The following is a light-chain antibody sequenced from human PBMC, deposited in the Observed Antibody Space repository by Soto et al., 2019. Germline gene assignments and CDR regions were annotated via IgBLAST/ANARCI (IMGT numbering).Light chain of an antibody. J-gene: IGLJ3*02. Sequence: QSVLTQPPSASASLGASVKLTCTLSSGHSTYTIAWHQQQPEKGPRYLMKLNSDGSHSKGDGIPDRFSGSSSGAERYLTISSLQSEDEADYYCQTWGTGYRLFGGGTKLTVL. V-gene: IGLV4-69*01. CDR3: QTWGTGYRL. CDR2: LNSDGSH. CDR1: SGHSTYT.